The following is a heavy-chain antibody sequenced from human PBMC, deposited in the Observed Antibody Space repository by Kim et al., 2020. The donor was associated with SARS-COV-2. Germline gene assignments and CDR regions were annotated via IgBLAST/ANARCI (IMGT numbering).Heavy chain of an antibody. D-gene: IGHD6-6*01. J-gene: IGHJ6*02. CDR2: INHSGST. CDR1: GGSFSGYY. Sequence: SETLSLTCAVYGGSFSGYYWSWIRQPPGKGLEWIGEINHSGSTNYNPSLKSRVTISVDTSKNQFSLKLSSVTAADTAVYYCARSARFSHYYYYYGMDVWGQGTTVTVSS. CDR3: ARSARFSHYYYYYGMDV. V-gene: IGHV4-34*01.